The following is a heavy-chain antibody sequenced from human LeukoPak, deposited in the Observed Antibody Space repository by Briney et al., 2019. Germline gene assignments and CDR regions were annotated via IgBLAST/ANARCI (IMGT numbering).Heavy chain of an antibody. V-gene: IGHV3-74*01. J-gene: IGHJ4*02. CDR1: GFTFNKYY. Sequence: GGSLRLSCAVSGFTFNKYYMHWVRQAPGKGLVWVSRISSDGSNTNYADSVKGRFTISRDNAKNTLYLQMNSLRAEDTAVYYCIRVPYWGQGALVTASS. CDR3: IRVPY. CDR2: ISSDGSNT.